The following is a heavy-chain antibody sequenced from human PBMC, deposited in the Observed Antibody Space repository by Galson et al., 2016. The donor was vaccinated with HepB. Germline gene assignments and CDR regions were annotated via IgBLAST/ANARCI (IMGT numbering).Heavy chain of an antibody. J-gene: IGHJ4*02. CDR2: INAGNGDT. CDR1: GSTFTSYA. CDR3: AINPPGTTRFDN. V-gene: IGHV1-3*01. Sequence: SVKVSCKASGSTFTSYALHWVRRAPGQGLEGMGWINAGNGDTQYSKNFQDRDTLTKDPSANISYMELSSLRSEATAVYFGAINPPGTTRFDNWGQGTLVTVSS. D-gene: IGHD1-14*01.